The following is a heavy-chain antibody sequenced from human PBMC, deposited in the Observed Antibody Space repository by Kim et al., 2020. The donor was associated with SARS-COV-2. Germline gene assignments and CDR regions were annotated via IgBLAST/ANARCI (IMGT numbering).Heavy chain of an antibody. J-gene: IGHJ2*01. CDR1: GFTFYDYT. Sequence: GGSLRLSCAASGFTFYDYTMRWVRQAPGRGLEWVSIITWDGGSTFYADSMKGRFTISRDNRKNFLYLEMNSLRTEDTALYYCRKDKFRYLDFWGRGTLVTVSS. CDR3: RKDKFRYLDF. V-gene: IGHV3-43*01. CDR2: ITWDGGST.